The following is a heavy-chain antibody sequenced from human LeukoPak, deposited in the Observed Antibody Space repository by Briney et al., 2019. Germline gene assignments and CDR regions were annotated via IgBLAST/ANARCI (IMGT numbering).Heavy chain of an antibody. J-gene: IGHJ4*02. CDR3: AREGGAVAHGFDY. CDR2: ISYDGSNK. CDR1: GFTFSSYA. Sequence: GSLRLSCAASGFTFSSYAMHWVRQAPGKGLEWVAVISYDGSNKYYADSVKGRFTISRDNSKNTLYLQMNSLRAEDTAVYYCAREGGAVAHGFDYWGQGTLVTVSS. V-gene: IGHV3-30-3*01. D-gene: IGHD6-19*01.